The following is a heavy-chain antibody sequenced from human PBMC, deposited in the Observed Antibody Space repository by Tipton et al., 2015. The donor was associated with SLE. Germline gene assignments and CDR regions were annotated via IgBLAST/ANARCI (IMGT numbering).Heavy chain of an antibody. J-gene: IGHJ4*02. Sequence: TLSLTCTVSGVSISFYYWSWIRQPPGKGLEWIGFVYNSGSTIYNPSPKSRVTISVDMSQSQFSLQLRSVTAADTAVYYCAKDVGGNSPSDSWGQGTLVTVSS. CDR1: GVSISFYY. CDR3: AKDVGGNSPSDS. V-gene: IGHV4-4*08. CDR2: VYNSGST. D-gene: IGHD3-16*01.